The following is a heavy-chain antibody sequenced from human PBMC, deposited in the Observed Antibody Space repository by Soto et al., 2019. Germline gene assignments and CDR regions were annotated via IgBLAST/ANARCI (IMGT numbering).Heavy chain of an antibody. D-gene: IGHD5-18*01. CDR1: GFTFRSYG. J-gene: IGHJ4*02. V-gene: IGHV3-30*18. Sequence: QVQLVESGGGVVQPGRSLRLSCTVSGFTFRSYGMHWVRQAPGKGLEWVAGISYDGSNEDYADSVKGRFTISRENSXHTLYLQMNSLRGEDTALYYCAKGLSVIQPWLMDAYWGQGTLVTVSS. CDR3: AKGLSVIQPWLMDAY. CDR2: ISYDGSNE.